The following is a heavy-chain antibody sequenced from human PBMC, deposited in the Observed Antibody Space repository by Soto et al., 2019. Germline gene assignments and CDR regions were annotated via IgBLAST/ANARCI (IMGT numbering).Heavy chain of an antibody. Sequence: QVQLVESGGGVVQPGRSLRLSCAASGFTFSSYGMHWVRQAPGEGLEWVAVIWYDGSNKYYADSVKGRFTISRDNSKNTLYLQMNSLRAEDTAVYYCARDFGSRVAATTWTSLIFDYWGQGTLVTVSS. CDR3: ARDFGSRVAATTWTSLIFDY. V-gene: IGHV3-33*01. CDR1: GFTFSSYG. J-gene: IGHJ4*02. D-gene: IGHD2-15*01. CDR2: IWYDGSNK.